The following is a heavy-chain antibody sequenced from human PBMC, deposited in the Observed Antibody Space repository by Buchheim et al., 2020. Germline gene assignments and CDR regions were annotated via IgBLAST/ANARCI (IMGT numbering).Heavy chain of an antibody. CDR3: ARDSGGWDNWFDP. V-gene: IGHV3-33*01. CDR1: GFTFSSYG. Sequence: QVQLVESGGGVVQPGRSLRLSCAASGFTFSSYGMHWVRQAPGKGLEWVAVIWYDGSNKYYADSVKGRFTISRENSKNTLDLQMNSLRAEDTAVYYCARDSGGWDNWFDPWGQGTL. J-gene: IGHJ5*02. D-gene: IGHD6-19*01. CDR2: IWYDGSNK.